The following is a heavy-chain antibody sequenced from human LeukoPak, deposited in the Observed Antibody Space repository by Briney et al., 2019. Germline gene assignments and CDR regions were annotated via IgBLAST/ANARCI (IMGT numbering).Heavy chain of an antibody. D-gene: IGHD5-18*01. Sequence: PGGSLRLSCAASGFTFSSYAMSWVRQAPGKGLEWVSAISGSGGSTYYADSVKGRFTISRDNSKNTLYLQMNSLRAEDTAVYYCAKDWGYTTMVSYYFDYWGQGALVTVSS. J-gene: IGHJ4*02. V-gene: IGHV3-23*01. CDR2: ISGSGGST. CDR1: GFTFSSYA. CDR3: AKDWGYTTMVSYYFDY.